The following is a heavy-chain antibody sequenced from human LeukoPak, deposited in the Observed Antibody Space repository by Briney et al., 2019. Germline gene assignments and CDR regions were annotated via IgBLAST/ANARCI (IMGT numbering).Heavy chain of an antibody. Sequence: TGTSLRLSCAASGFTFSNYGMHWVRQAPGKGLEWVAIIWYDGSNTYYADSVKGRFTISRDNSKNTLYLQMNSLRAVDTALYYCAKSGNTAMVPRYWGQGTLVTVSS. J-gene: IGHJ4*02. V-gene: IGHV3-33*06. CDR3: AKSGNTAMVPRY. D-gene: IGHD5-18*01. CDR2: IWYDGSNT. CDR1: GFTFSNYG.